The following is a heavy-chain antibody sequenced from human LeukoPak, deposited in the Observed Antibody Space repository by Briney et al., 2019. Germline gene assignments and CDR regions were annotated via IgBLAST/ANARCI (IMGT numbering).Heavy chain of an antibody. D-gene: IGHD1-26*01. CDR1: GYTFTSYG. CDR2: ISAYNGNT. Sequence: EASVKLFCEASGYTFTSYGITWVRQAPGQGLEWMGWISAYNGNTYYAQKLQGRVTMTTDTSTSTAYMELRSLRSDDTAVYYCAREWGSYSTSAGNFDYWGQGTLVTVSS. CDR3: AREWGSYSTSAGNFDY. V-gene: IGHV1-18*01. J-gene: IGHJ4*02.